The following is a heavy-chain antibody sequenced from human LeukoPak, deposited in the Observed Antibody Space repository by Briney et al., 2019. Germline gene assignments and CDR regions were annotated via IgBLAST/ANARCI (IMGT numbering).Heavy chain of an antibody. CDR3: ATPSGLEWLPDTSSYYFDY. Sequence: SVKVSCKASGGTFSSYAISWVRQAPGQGLEWMGRIIPILGIANYAQKFQGRVTITADKSTSTAYMELSSLRSEDTAVYYCATPSGLEWLPDTSSYYFDYWGQGTLVTVSS. V-gene: IGHV1-69*04. CDR1: GGTFSSYA. CDR2: IIPILGIA. D-gene: IGHD3-3*01. J-gene: IGHJ4*02.